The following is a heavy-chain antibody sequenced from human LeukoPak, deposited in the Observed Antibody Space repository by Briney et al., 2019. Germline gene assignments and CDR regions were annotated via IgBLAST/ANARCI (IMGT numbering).Heavy chain of an antibody. CDR1: GYTFTNYW. CDR2: MQPGDSNT. V-gene: IGHV5-51*01. J-gene: IGHJ3*02. Sequence: GESLKISCEGSGYTFTNYWIGWVRQMPGNGLEWMGIMQPGDSNTRYSPSFQGQVTISADKSTSTAYLQWSSLKPSDTAMYYCASPAGATITDAFDIWGQGTMVTASS. CDR3: ASPAGATITDAFDI. D-gene: IGHD5-12*01.